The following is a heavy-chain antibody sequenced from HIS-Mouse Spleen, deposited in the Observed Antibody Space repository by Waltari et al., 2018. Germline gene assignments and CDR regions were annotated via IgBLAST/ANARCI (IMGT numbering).Heavy chain of an antibody. D-gene: IGHD6-6*01. CDR1: GFTSSHHS. Sequence: EVQLVVYGRVLVQPCMSLCPSFAASGFTSSHHSMLWGRQAPGKGLEWVSGISWNSGSLDYADSVKGRFTISRDNAKNSLYLQMNSLRAEDTALYYCAKDLRPAYSSSPYFDYWGQGTLVTVSS. CDR3: AKDLRPAYSSSPYFDY. CDR2: ISWNSGSL. V-gene: IGHV3-9*02. J-gene: IGHJ4*02.